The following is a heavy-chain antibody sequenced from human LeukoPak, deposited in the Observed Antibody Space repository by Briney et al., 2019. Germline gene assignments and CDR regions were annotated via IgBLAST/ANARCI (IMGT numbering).Heavy chain of an antibody. D-gene: IGHD6-13*01. CDR1: GGSVSSGTYY. Sequence: PSETLSLTCTVSGGSVSSGTYYWSWIRQPPGKGLEWIGNIYYGGSAYYNPSLKSRVTISVDRSKNQFSLKLSSVTAADTAVYYCAREYPLGIAAAGTSNWFDPWGQGTLVTVSS. CDR2: IYYGGSA. J-gene: IGHJ5*02. CDR3: AREYPLGIAAAGTSNWFDP. V-gene: IGHV4-39*07.